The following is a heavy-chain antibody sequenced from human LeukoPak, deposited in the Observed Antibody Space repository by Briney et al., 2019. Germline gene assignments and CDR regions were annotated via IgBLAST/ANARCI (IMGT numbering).Heavy chain of an antibody. Sequence: SETLSLTCTVSGDSIRTFHWSWIRQPPGEGLEWVALVQHSGRASLSYYHNMRVTISVDTSNNHSSLQETSVTAADTAVYYCARHKVAETMFRGINSHWFFNIWGRGTLVTDSS. D-gene: IGHD3-10*01. CDR2: VQHSGRA. V-gene: IGHV4-59*08. CDR3: ARHKVAETMFRGINSHWFFNI. CDR1: GDSIRTFH. J-gene: IGHJ2*01.